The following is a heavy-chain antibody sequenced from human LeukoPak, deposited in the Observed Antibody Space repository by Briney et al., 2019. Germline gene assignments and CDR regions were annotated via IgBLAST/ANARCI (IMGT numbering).Heavy chain of an antibody. D-gene: IGHD3-10*01. CDR1: GDPNSRGDYY. J-gene: IGHJ4*02. CDR3: ASSRVRGVIFDY. CDR2: IYYSGST. V-gene: IGHV4-30-4*01. Sequence: PSEPLSLTCTVSGDPNSRGDYYWSWIRQHPGKGLEWIGYIYYSGSTYYNPSLKSRVTISVATSKNQFSLKLSSVTASDTGVYYCASSRVRGVIFDYWGQGTLVTVSS.